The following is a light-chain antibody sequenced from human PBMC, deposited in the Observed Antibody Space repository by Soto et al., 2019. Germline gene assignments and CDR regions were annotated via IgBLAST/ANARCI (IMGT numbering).Light chain of an antibody. CDR3: SSYTRNRIRV. Sequence: QSALTQPASVSGSPGQSITISCTGTSSDVGGYNYVSWYQQHPGKAPIVMIYDVSSRPSGVSNRFSGSKSGNTASLTISGLQTEDEADYYCSSYTRNRIRVFGSGTKLTVL. V-gene: IGLV2-14*03. J-gene: IGLJ1*01. CDR1: SSDVGGYNY. CDR2: DVS.